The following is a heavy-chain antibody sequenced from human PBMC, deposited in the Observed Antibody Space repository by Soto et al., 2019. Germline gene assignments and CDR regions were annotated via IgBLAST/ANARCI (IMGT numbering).Heavy chain of an antibody. CDR3: SGGDLLRSPVWVGSYDTFDI. V-gene: IGHV1-3*01. Sequence: ASVKVSCKASRYTFTSSAMHSVRQAPKQRLERMGWINAGNGNTKYSQKFQGRVTITRDTSASTAYMAMSSLRSEDTGLDYCSGGDLLRSPVWVGSYDTFDIWGQGTMV. J-gene: IGHJ3*02. D-gene: IGHD3-3*01. CDR1: RYTFTSSA. CDR2: INAGNGNT.